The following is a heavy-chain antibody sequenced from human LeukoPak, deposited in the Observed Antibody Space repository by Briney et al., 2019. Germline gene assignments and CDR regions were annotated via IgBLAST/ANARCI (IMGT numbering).Heavy chain of an antibody. CDR2: ISYDGHNK. CDR3: AKAPRGPRVGADRPWYFDL. D-gene: IGHD1-26*01. V-gene: IGHV3-30*18. Sequence: PGGSLRLSCAASGFTFNGMHWVRQAPGKGLEWVAVISYDGHNKYYADSVKGRFTISRDSSKNTLYLQMSSLRAEDTAMYFCAKAPRGPRVGADRPWYFDLWGRGTLVTVSS. J-gene: IGHJ2*01. CDR1: GFTFNG.